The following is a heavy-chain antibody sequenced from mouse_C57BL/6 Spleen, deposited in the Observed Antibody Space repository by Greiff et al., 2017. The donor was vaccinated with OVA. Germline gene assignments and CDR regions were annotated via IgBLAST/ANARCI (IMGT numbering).Heavy chain of an antibody. J-gene: IGHJ4*01. V-gene: IGHV5-9-1*02. CDR3: TRAHYSGSSFYAMDY. CDR1: GYTFSSYA. Sequence: EVKLMESGEGLVKPGGSLKLSCAASGYTFSSYAMSWVRQTPEQRLEWVAYISSGGGYIYYADTLKGRFTFSRDNARNTLYLQMSSLKAEDTAKYYCTRAHYSGSSFYAMDYWGQGTSVTVSS. D-gene: IGHD1-1*01. CDR2: ISSGGGYI.